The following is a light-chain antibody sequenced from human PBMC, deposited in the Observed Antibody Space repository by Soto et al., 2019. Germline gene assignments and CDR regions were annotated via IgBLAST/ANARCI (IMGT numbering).Light chain of an antibody. V-gene: IGKV3-15*01. CDR3: QHYDNWHSYS. CDR2: GAS. Sequence: EIVMTQSPATLSVSPGARATLSCRASQSINSKLAWYQHKPGQAPRLLIFGASTRATGVPARFSGGGSGTNFTLAISSLQSEDLAVYFGQHYDNWHSYSFGQGTKLEIK. CDR1: QSINSK. J-gene: IGKJ2*01.